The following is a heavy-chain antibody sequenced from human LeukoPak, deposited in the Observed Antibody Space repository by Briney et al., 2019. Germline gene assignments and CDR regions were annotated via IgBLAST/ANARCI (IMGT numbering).Heavy chain of an antibody. D-gene: IGHD3-22*01. CDR1: GFTFTSYA. J-gene: IGHJ4*02. CDR3: AASGRLFSNYFDY. CDR2: ISSSSSYI. Sequence: PGGSPRLSCAASGFTFTSYAMSWVRQAPGKGLEWVSSISSSSSYIYYADSVKGRFTISRDNAKNSLYLQMNSLRAEDTAVYYCAASGRLFSNYFDYWGQGTLVTVSS. V-gene: IGHV3-21*01.